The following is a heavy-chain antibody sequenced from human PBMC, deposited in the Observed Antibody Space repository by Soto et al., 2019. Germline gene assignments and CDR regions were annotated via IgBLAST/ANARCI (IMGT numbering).Heavy chain of an antibody. Sequence: PSETLSLTCTVSGGSISHNSYYWAWIRQPPGRNLEWIGTIYHIGNTYYKPSLRGRVSISVDTSKNQFSLKLRSVTAADTAVYFCARHIGQYDVVTDYSPGGHFDYWGYGTLVIVSS. V-gene: IGHV4-39*01. J-gene: IGHJ4*01. CDR1: GGSISHNSYY. CDR3: ARHIGQYDVVTDYSPGGHFDY. CDR2: IYHIGNT. D-gene: IGHD3-9*01.